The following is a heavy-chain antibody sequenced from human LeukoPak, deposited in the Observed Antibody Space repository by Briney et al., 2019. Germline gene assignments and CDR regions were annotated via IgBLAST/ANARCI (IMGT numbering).Heavy chain of an antibody. D-gene: IGHD1-26*01. V-gene: IGHV3-9*01. J-gene: IGHJ1*01. CDR2: ISWNSGNI. CDR3: ARDMVGASVFSEYFQH. CDR1: GFTFDDYA. Sequence: GRSLRLSCAASGFTFDDYAMHWVRQAPGKGLEWVSGISWNSGNIAYADSVKGRFTISRDTAKNSLYLQMNSLRTEDTAVYYCARDMVGASVFSEYFQHWGQGTLVTVSS.